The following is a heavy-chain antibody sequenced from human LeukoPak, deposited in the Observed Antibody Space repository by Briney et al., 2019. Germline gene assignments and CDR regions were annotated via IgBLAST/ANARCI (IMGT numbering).Heavy chain of an antibody. CDR1: GFTFSTYE. CDR3: ARDSPGSSRFYHYYGLDV. D-gene: IGHD6-6*01. Sequence: PGGSLRLSCAASGFTFSTYEMNWVRQAPGKGLEWVANIKEDGSEKYYVDSVKGRFTIYRDNAKNSLYLQMNRLRAEDTAVYYCARDSPGSSRFYHYYGLDVWGQGTTVTVSS. V-gene: IGHV3-7*05. CDR2: IKEDGSEK. J-gene: IGHJ6*02.